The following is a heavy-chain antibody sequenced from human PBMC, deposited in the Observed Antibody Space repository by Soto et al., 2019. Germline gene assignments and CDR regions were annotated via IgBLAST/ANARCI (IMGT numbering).Heavy chain of an antibody. V-gene: IGHV4-4*07. CDR3: VRDRTKTLRDWFDP. Sequence: TLSLTCTVSGASISGFYWSWIRKSAGKGLEWIGRIYATGTTDYNPSLKSRVMMSVDTSKKQFSLKLRSVTAADTAVYYCVRDRTKTLRDWFDPWGQGISVTVSS. CDR2: IYATGTT. CDR1: GASISGFY. D-gene: IGHD1-1*01. J-gene: IGHJ5*02.